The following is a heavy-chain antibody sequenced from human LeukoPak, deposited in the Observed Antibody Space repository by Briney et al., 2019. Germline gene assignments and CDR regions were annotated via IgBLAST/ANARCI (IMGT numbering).Heavy chain of an antibody. CDR2: IYYSGTT. V-gene: IGHV4-39*07. CDR3: ARVGSYTVPD. D-gene: IGHD3-10*01. Sequence: ASETLSLTCSVSGGSISSSSYYWGWIRQPPGKGLEWIGNIYYSGTTYYNPSLKSRVTISVDTSKNQFSLKLTSVTAADTAVYYCARVGSYTVPDWGQGTLVTVSS. CDR1: GGSISSSSYY. J-gene: IGHJ4*02.